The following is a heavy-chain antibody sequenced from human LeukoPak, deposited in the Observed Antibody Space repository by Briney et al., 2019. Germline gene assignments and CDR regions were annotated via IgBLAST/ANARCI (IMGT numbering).Heavy chain of an antibody. Sequence: GGSLRLSCAASGSYWMHWVRQAPGKGLVWVSHINSDGSWTSYADSVKGRFTISKDNAKNTVYLQMNNLRAEDTAVYYCAKSGIAAAGQRGYFDYWGQGTLVTVSS. J-gene: IGHJ4*02. V-gene: IGHV3-74*01. CDR1: GSYW. CDR3: AKSGIAAAGQRGYFDY. CDR2: INSDGSWT. D-gene: IGHD6-13*01.